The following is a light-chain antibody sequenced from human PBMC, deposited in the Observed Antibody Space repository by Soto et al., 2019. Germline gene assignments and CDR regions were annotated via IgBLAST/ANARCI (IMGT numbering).Light chain of an antibody. CDR3: QQYGSSPGFT. CDR1: QSFHTNY. J-gene: IGKJ4*01. V-gene: IGKV3-20*01. CDR2: GAS. Sequence: EIVLTQSPGTLSLSPGERATLSCRASQSFHTNYLAWYQQRPGQAPRPLIYGASNRASGIPERFSGSGSGTDFTLTINRLQPEDSAVYFCQQYGSSPGFTFGGGTKIEI.